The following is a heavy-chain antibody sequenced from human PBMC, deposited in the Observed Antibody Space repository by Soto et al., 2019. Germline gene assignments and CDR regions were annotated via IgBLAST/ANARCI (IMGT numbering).Heavy chain of an antibody. J-gene: IGHJ4*02. V-gene: IGHV4-39*01. CDR3: ATVDYGDYSLLDY. D-gene: IGHD4-17*01. CDR1: GGSISSSSYY. Sequence: QLQLQESGPGLVKPSETLSLTCTVSGGSISSSSYYWGWIRQPPGKGLEWIGSIYYSGSTYYNPSLKSRVTIPVDTSKNQFSLKLSSVTAADTAVYYCATVDYGDYSLLDYWGQGTLVTVSS. CDR2: IYYSGST.